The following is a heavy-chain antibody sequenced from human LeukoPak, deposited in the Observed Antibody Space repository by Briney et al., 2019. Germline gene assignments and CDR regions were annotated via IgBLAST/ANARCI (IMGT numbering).Heavy chain of an antibody. D-gene: IGHD2-15*01. Sequence: SETLSLTCSVSGSSISSDYYWGWVRQPPGKGLEWIGSIKHRGRSYYNPSLKSRVTIPVDTSKNQFSLQLSSVTAADTAVYYCARVVGATSIDYWGQGILVTVSS. CDR2: IKHRGRS. J-gene: IGHJ4*02. V-gene: IGHV4-38-2*02. CDR1: GSSISSDYY. CDR3: ARVVGATSIDY.